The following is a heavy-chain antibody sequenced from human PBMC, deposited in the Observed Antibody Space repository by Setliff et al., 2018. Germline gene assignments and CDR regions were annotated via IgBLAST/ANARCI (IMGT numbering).Heavy chain of an antibody. CDR2: ISNDGRRT. V-gene: IGHV3-64*02. CDR1: GLTFGTTS. Sequence: GGSLRLSCAASGLTFGTTSMHWVRQAPVRGLEYVSAISNDGRRTYYTDSVKGRFTISRDNSKNTLYLQMGSLRPEDMAVYYCVRWVDGKADYWGQGTLVTVSS. CDR3: VRWVDGKADY. J-gene: IGHJ4*02.